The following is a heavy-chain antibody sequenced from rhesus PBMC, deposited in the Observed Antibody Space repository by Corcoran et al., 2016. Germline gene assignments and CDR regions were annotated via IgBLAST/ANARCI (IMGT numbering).Heavy chain of an antibody. D-gene: IGHD3-16*01. Sequence: QVQLQESGPGLVKPSETLSLTCAVSGGSISSSNWWSWIRQPPGKGLELIGYISGSSGSTYNNRSVMSRVTISTDTSKNQFSLKLSSVTAADTAVYYCARAYYSGSYYPRSFDYWGQGVLVTVSS. CDR1: GGSISSSNW. V-gene: IGHV4-65*01. CDR3: ARAYYSGSYYPRSFDY. J-gene: IGHJ4*01. CDR2: ISGSSGST.